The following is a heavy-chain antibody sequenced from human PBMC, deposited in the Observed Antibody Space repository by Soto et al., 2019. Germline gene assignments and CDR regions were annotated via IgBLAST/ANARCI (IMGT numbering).Heavy chain of an antibody. J-gene: IGHJ4*02. V-gene: IGHV3-23*01. Sequence: GGSLRLSCAASGFTFSSYAMSWVRQAPGKGLEWVSAISGSGGSTYYADSVKGRFTISRDNSKNTLYLQMNSLRAEDTAVYYCAKGTRITMIVVVPQTFDYWGQGTLVTAPQ. D-gene: IGHD3-22*01. CDR2: ISGSGGST. CDR3: AKGTRITMIVVVPQTFDY. CDR1: GFTFSSYA.